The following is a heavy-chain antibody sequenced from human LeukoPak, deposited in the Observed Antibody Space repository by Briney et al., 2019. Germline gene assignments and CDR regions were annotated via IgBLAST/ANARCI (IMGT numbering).Heavy chain of an antibody. V-gene: IGHV3-7*01. D-gene: IGHD6-19*01. CDR3: ARKTGYSSGWYIDY. J-gene: IGHJ4*02. CDR2: IKQDGSEK. Sequence: GGSLRLSCAASGFTFSSYWMSWVRQAPGKGLEWVANIKQDGSEKYYVDSVKGRFTISRDNAKNSLYLQMNSLRAEDTAVYYCARKTGYSSGWYIDYWGQGTLVTVSS. CDR1: GFTFSSYW.